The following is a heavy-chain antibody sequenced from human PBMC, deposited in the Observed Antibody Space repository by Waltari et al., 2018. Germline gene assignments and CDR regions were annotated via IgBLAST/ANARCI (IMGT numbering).Heavy chain of an antibody. J-gene: IGHJ3*02. Sequence: QLQLQESGPGLVKPSETLSVTCTVPGGSISSSSYHWGWIRQPPGKGLEWIGSIYYSGSTYYNPSLKSRVTISVDTSKNQFSLKLSSVTAADTAVYYCARHGPYSSSWTLGAFDIWGQGTMVTVSS. D-gene: IGHD6-13*01. CDR2: IYYSGST. V-gene: IGHV4-39*01. CDR1: GGSISSSSYH. CDR3: ARHGPYSSSWTLGAFDI.